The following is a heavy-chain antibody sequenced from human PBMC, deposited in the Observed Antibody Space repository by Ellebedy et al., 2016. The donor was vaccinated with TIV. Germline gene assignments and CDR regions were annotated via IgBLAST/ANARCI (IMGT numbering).Heavy chain of an antibody. CDR2: ISSSSSTI. D-gene: IGHD6-25*01. J-gene: IGHJ4*02. CDR3: AKDPASDY. CDR1: GFTFSSYS. Sequence: GGSLRLSXAASGFTFSSYSMNWVRQAPGKGLEWVSYISSSSSTIYYADSVKGRFTISRDNSKNTLYLQMNSLRAEDTAVYYCAKDPASDYWGQGTLVTVSS. V-gene: IGHV3-48*01.